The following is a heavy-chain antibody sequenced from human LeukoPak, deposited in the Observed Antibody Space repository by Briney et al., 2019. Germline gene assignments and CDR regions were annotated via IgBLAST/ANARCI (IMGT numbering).Heavy chain of an antibody. CDR3: TTGKTDDYYFDY. V-gene: IGHV3-15*07. Sequence: GGSLRLSCAASGFTFSDAWMNWVRQAPGKGLEWVGRIKSKSDGGTTDYAAPVKGRFTISRDGSKDTLYLQMNSLKTEDTAMYYCTTGKTDDYYFDYWGQGTLVTVSS. J-gene: IGHJ4*02. CDR2: IKSKSDGGTT. CDR1: GFTFSDAW. D-gene: IGHD1-1*01.